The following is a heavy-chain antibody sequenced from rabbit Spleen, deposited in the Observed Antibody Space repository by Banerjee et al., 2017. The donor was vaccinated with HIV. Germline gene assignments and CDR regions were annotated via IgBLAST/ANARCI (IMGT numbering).Heavy chain of an antibody. CDR2: AYAGSSGST. V-gene: IGHV1S45*01. Sequence: QEQLEESGGDLVKPEGSLTLTCTASGFSFNSGYDMCWVRQAPGKGLEWVACAYAGSSGSTYSATWAKGRFTISKSSSTTVTLQVTSLTAADTATYFCARGGGLWGPGTLVTVS. CDR3: ARGGGL. CDR1: GFSFNSGYD. J-gene: IGHJ4*01.